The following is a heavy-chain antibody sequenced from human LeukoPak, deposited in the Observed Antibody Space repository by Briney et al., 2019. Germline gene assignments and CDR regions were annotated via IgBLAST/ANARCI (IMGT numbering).Heavy chain of an antibody. CDR1: GFTFSSYA. J-gene: IGHJ4*02. CDR3: AREYLGGSDY. Sequence: GGSLRLSCAASGFTFSSYAMNWVRQAPGKGLEWVSYISSGGSTIYYADAVKGRFTISRDNAKNSLYLQMNSLRAEDTAIYYCAREYLGGSDYWGQGTLATVSP. CDR2: ISSGGSTI. D-gene: IGHD5-12*01. V-gene: IGHV3-48*03.